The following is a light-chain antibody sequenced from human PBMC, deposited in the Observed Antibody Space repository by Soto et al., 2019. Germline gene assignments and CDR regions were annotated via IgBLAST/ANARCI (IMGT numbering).Light chain of an antibody. J-gene: IGKJ1*01. CDR2: DAS. CDR3: QQYNSYPWT. V-gene: IGKV1-5*01. Sequence: GYRVTITCRAGQSMSGWLAWYQQKPGKAPKLLIYDASNLESGVPSRFGGSGSGTEFTLAISSLQPDDFATYYCQQYNSYPWTFGQGTKVDIK. CDR1: QSMSGW.